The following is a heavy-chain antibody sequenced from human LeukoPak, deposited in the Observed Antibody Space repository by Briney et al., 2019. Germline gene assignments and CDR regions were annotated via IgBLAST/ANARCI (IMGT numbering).Heavy chain of an antibody. V-gene: IGHV3-30*18. CDR3: AKGGYYYDSSGYQDFDY. J-gene: IGHJ4*02. D-gene: IGHD3-22*01. Sequence: GGSLRLSCAASGFTFSSYGMHWVRQAPGKGLEWVAVIPYDGSNKYYADSVKGRFTISRDNSKNTLYLQMNSLRAEDTAVYYCAKGGYYYDSSGYQDFDYWGQGTLVTVSS. CDR1: GFTFSSYG. CDR2: IPYDGSNK.